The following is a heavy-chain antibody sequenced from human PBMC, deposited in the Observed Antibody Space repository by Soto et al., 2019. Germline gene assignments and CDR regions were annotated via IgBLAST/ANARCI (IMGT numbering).Heavy chain of an antibody. CDR1: GFTFRTYW. V-gene: IGHV3-7*01. J-gene: IGHJ3*02. D-gene: IGHD1-20*01. CDR3: SAYNTSRHAAFDI. CDR2: IKQDANET. Sequence: GGPLSLSCASSGFTFRTYWMGWVGQAQGRGLEGLAKIKQDANETKNVDSVKGRLTLSVDSAKNSLFLIMDSLRVEDTAVYYCSAYNTSRHAAFDIWGQGTTVTVSS.